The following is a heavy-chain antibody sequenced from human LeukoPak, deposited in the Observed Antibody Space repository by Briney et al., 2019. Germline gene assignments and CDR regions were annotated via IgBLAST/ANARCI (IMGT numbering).Heavy chain of an antibody. J-gene: IGHJ5*02. D-gene: IGHD3-16*01. CDR3: ARLARLRNWFDP. CDR2: IYHSGST. V-gene: IGHV4-38-2*01. CDR1: GYSISSGYY. Sequence: SETLSLTCPVSGYSISSGYYWGWIRQHPGKGLEWKGSIYHSGSTYYNRSITSRVTISLGTSKKQCSLKLSSVTAAYTAVYYCARLARLRNWFDPWGQGTLVTVSS.